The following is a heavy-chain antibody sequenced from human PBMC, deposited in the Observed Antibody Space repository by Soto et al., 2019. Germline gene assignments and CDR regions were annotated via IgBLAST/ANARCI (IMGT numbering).Heavy chain of an antibody. CDR1: GVSFTSYT. J-gene: IGHJ4*02. Sequence: XTLSVPSIVSGVSFTSYTWSWVRQPANKGLEWIGRVFSSVSATYSPSLKSRVRISMDTPENRISLKLESVTAEDAGVYYCTRDGMTTGDTWGPGTLGTVS. CDR2: VFSSVSA. D-gene: IGHD2-21*02. V-gene: IGHV4-4*07. CDR3: TRDGMTTGDT.